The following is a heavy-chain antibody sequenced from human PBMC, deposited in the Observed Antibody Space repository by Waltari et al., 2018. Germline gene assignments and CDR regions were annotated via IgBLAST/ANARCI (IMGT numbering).Heavy chain of an antibody. Sequence: EVQLVESGGGLVKPGGSLRLSCAASGFTFSSYSMNWVRQAPGKGLEWVSSISSSRSYIYYADSVKGRLTISRDNAKNSLYLQMNSLRAEDTAVYYCARYCSGGSCYSWGQGTLVTVSS. CDR3: ARYCSGGSCYS. D-gene: IGHD2-15*01. CDR2: ISSSRSYI. CDR1: GFTFSSYS. V-gene: IGHV3-21*01. J-gene: IGHJ4*02.